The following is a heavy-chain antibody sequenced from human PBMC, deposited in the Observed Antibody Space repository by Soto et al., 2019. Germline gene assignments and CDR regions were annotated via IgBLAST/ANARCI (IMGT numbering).Heavy chain of an antibody. D-gene: IGHD6-13*01. J-gene: IGHJ3*02. CDR3: AKDRMVAAAGTSAFDI. V-gene: IGHV3-30*18. CDR2: ISYDGSNK. CDR1: GFTFSSYG. Sequence: GGSLRLSCAASGFTFSSYGMHWVRQAPGKGLEWVAVISYDGSNKYYADSVKGRFTISRDNSKNTLYLQMNSLRAEDTAAYYCAKDRMVAAAGTSAFDIWGQGTMVTVSS.